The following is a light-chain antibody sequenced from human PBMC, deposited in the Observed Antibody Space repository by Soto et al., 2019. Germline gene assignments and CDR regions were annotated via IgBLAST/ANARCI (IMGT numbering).Light chain of an antibody. J-gene: IGLJ2*01. V-gene: IGLV4-69*01. CDR3: QTWDTGARVV. CDR1: SGHSSYA. Sequence: QSVLTQSPSASASLGASVKLTCTLSSGHSSYAIAWHQQQPEKGPRYLMKLRSDGSHSKGDGIPDRFSGSSSGAERYLTISSLQSEDEADYYCQTWDTGARVVFGGGTQLTVL. CDR2: LRSDGSH.